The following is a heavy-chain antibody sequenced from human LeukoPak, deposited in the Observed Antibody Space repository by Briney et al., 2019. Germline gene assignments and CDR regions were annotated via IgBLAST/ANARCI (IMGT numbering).Heavy chain of an antibody. V-gene: IGHV5-51*01. J-gene: IGHJ6*02. Sequence: GESLKISCKGSGYSFTSYWIGWVRQMPGKGLEWMGIIYPGDSDTRYSPSFQGQVTISADKSISTAYLQWSSLKASDTAIYYCARPYCSSTSCPNYGMDVWGQGTTVTVSS. D-gene: IGHD2-2*01. CDR1: GYSFTSYW. CDR2: IYPGDSDT. CDR3: ARPYCSSTSCPNYGMDV.